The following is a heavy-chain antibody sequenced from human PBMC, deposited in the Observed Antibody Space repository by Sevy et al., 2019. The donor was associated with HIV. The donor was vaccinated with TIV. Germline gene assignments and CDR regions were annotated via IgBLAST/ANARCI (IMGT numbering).Heavy chain of an antibody. CDR3: ARDRDYYGSGTYDH. CDR1: GFAFNTYA. D-gene: IGHD3-10*01. V-gene: IGHV3-21*06. CDR2: ISSGSSYI. Sequence: GGSLRLSCTASGFAFNTYAMNWVRQTPGKGLEWVSYISSGSSYIRYADSVKGRFTISRDNAENSLYLQMNSLRAEDTGVYYCARDRDYYGSGTYDHWGQGTLVIVSS. J-gene: IGHJ4*02.